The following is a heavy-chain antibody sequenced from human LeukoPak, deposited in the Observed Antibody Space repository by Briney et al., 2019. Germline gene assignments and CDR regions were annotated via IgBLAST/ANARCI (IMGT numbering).Heavy chain of an antibody. CDR2: IYYSGDT. D-gene: IGHD6-19*01. V-gene: IGHV4-59*12. J-gene: IGHJ4*02. CDR3: ARVGGIAVAGLDY. CDR1: GGSISSYY. Sequence: SETLSLTCTVSGGSISSYYWSWIRQPPGKGLEWIGYIYYSGDTNYNPSLKSRVTISVDKSKNQFSLKLISVTAADTAMYYCARVGGIAVAGLDYWGQGTLVTVSS.